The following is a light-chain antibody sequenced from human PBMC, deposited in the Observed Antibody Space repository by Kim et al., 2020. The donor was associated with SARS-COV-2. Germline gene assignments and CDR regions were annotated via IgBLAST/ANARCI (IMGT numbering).Light chain of an antibody. CDR2: QDN. CDR3: QAWDSSTYV. V-gene: IGLV3-1*01. CDR1: KLGDKY. J-gene: IGLJ1*01. Sequence: SYEPTQPPSVSVFPGQTASITCSGDKLGDKYASWYQQKSGQSPVLVIYQDNKRPSGIPERFSGSNSGNTATLTISGTQAMDEADYYCQAWDSSTYVFGPGTKVTVL.